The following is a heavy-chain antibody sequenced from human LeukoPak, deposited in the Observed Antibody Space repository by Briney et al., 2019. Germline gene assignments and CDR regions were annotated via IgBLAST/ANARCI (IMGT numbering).Heavy chain of an antibody. CDR3: ARGPRNDP. V-gene: IGHV1-8*01. CDR2: VHPDTGYA. D-gene: IGHD1-14*01. CDR1: GYPFTTYE. Sequence: ASVKVSCKTSGYPFTTYEINWVRQAAGQGLEWMGWVHPDTGYADYAQKFQGRVTMTSDASISTAYMELSSLRSDDTAVYFCARGPRNDPWGQGTLVTVSS. J-gene: IGHJ5*02.